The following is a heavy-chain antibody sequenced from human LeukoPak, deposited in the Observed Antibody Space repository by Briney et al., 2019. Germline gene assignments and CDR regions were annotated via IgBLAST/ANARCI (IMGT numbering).Heavy chain of an antibody. Sequence: SETLSLTCTVSGGSITNYYWSWIRQPPGKGLEWIRYIHYSGSTKYKSSLKSRVTISVDTSKNQFSLKLNSVTAADTAVYYCARGKEVITMLRGLKPGYYFDYWGQGTLVTVSS. V-gene: IGHV4-59*01. D-gene: IGHD3-10*01. CDR2: IHYSGST. J-gene: IGHJ4*02. CDR1: GGSITNYY. CDR3: ARGKEVITMLRGLKPGYYFDY.